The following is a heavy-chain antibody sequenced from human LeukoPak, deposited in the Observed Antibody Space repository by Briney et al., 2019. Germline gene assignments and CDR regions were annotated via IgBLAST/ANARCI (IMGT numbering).Heavy chain of an antibody. CDR1: GGSFSNYA. CDR2: IIPFLGTA. V-gene: IGHV1-69*05. D-gene: IGHD3-3*01. CDR3: ARSSTSKSGYYYFIDY. J-gene: IGHJ4*02. Sequence: ASVKVSCKASGGSFSNYAISWVRQAPGQGLEWMGGIIPFLGTANHPQKFQGRVTLTTDESTSTAYMELSSLRSEDTAVYYCARSSTSKSGYYYFIDYWGQGILVTVSS.